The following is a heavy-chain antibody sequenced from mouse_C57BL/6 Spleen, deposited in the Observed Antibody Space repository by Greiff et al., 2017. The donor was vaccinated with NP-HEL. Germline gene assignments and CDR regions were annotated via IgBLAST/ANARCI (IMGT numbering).Heavy chain of an antibody. CDR1: GYTFTSYW. Sequence: QVQLQQPGAELVRPGSSVKLSCKASGYTFTSYWMHWVKQRPIQGLEWIGNIDPSDSETHYNQKFKDKATLTVDKSSSTAYMQLSSLTAEASAVYYCARGAPEGSFDDWGKGTTLTVSS. D-gene: IGHD1-1*01. J-gene: IGHJ2*01. CDR3: ARGAPEGSFDD. CDR2: IDPSDSET. V-gene: IGHV1-52*01.